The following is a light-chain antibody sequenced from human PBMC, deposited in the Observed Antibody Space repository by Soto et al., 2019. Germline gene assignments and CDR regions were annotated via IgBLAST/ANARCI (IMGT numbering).Light chain of an antibody. CDR2: EGS. Sequence: QSALTQPASVSGSPGQSITISCTGTSSDVGSYNLVSWYQQHPGKAPKLMIYEGSKRPSGVPDRFSASKSGNTASLTISGLQADDEADYYCCSYTGSLWLFGGGTKLTVL. CDR3: CSYTGSLWL. CDR1: SSDVGSYNL. V-gene: IGLV2-14*02. J-gene: IGLJ3*02.